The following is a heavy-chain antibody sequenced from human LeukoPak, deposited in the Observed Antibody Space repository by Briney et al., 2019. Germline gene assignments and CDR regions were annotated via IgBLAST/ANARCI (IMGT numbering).Heavy chain of an antibody. J-gene: IGHJ4*02. D-gene: IGHD7-27*01. CDR1: GYTFTGYY. Sequence: ASVKLSCKASGYTFTGYYMHWVRQAPGQGLEWMGWISAYNGNTNYAQKLQGRVTMTTDTSTSTAYMELRSLRSDDTAVYYCARANWVDSFLAFDYWGQGTLVTVSS. CDR2: ISAYNGNT. V-gene: IGHV1-18*04. CDR3: ARANWVDSFLAFDY.